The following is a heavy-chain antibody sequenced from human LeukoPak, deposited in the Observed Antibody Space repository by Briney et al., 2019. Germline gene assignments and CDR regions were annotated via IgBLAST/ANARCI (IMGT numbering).Heavy chain of an antibody. CDR2: IIPIFGTA. CDR1: GGTFSSYA. Sequence: SVKVSCKASGGTFSSYAISWVRQAPGQGLEWMGGIIPIFGTANYAQKFQGRVTITADESTSTAYVELSSLRSEDTAVYYCARGGCTNGVCYTVYGMDVWGQGTTVTVSS. J-gene: IGHJ6*02. D-gene: IGHD2-8*01. CDR3: ARGGCTNGVCYTVYGMDV. V-gene: IGHV1-69*13.